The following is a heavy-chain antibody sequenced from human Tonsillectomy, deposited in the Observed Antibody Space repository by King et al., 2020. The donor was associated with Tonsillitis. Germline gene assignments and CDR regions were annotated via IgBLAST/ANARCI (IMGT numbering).Heavy chain of an antibody. Sequence: VQLVQSGAEVKRPGASVKVSCKASGYTFTSYGISWVRQAPGQGLEWIGWISPYNGYTNYAQKLQGRVTMTTDTSTSTAYMDLRSLRSDDTAVYYCARDIGAAAGTSPGYWGQGTLVTVSS. D-gene: IGHD6-13*01. CDR2: ISPYNGYT. CDR3: ARDIGAAAGTSPGY. J-gene: IGHJ4*02. CDR1: GYTFTSYG. V-gene: IGHV1-18*01.